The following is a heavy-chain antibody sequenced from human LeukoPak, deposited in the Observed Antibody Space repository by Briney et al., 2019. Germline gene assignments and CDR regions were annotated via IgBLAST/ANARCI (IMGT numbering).Heavy chain of an antibody. J-gene: IGHJ3*02. Sequence: GESLKISCEGSGYSFTSYWIGWVRQMPGKGLEWMGIIYPGDSDTRYSPSFQGQVTISADKSISTAYLQWSSLKASDTAMYYCARRFFYCSSTSCPTIHDAFDIWGQGTMVTVSS. V-gene: IGHV5-51*01. CDR1: GYSFTSYW. D-gene: IGHD2-2*01. CDR3: ARRFFYCSSTSCPTIHDAFDI. CDR2: IYPGDSDT.